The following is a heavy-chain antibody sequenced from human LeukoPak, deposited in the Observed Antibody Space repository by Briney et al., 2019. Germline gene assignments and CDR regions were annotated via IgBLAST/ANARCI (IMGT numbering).Heavy chain of an antibody. J-gene: IGHJ4*02. D-gene: IGHD6-13*01. Sequence: TGGSLRLSCAASGFTFSSYSMNWVRQAPGKGLEWVSSISSSSSYIYYADSVKGRFTISRDNAKNSLYLQMNSLRAEDTAVYYCARDPIEAAGAFDYWGQGTLVTVSS. CDR3: ARDPIEAAGAFDY. V-gene: IGHV3-21*01. CDR2: ISSSSSYI. CDR1: GFTFSSYS.